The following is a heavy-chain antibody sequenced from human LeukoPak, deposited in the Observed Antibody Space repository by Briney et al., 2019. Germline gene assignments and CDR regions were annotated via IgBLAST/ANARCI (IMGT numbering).Heavy chain of an antibody. CDR1: GGSISSTNW. D-gene: IGHD3-3*01. V-gene: IGHV4-4*02. CDR3: ARGRWGYDFWSGYSDRYNWFDP. J-gene: IGHJ5*02. Sequence: PSGTLSLTCAVSGGSISSTNWWSWVRQSPGKGLEWIGEIYHSGSTNYNPSLKSRVTISVDKSKNQFSLKLTSVTAADTAVYYCARGRWGYDFWSGYSDRYNWFDPWGQGTLVTVSS. CDR2: IYHSGST.